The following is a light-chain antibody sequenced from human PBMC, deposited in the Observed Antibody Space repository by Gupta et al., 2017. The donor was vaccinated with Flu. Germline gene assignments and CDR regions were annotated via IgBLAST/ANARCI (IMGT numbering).Light chain of an antibody. J-gene: IGKJ4*01. CDR2: DAS. V-gene: IGKV3-11*01. CDR3: QQHSNWPPFT. Sequence: EILLTQSPATLSLSPGERATLSCRASQGVSSSLAWYQQKPGQAPRLLIYDASNRATGVPARFSGSGSGTDXTLTISXREQEDFAVYYCQQHSNWPPFTFGXGTKVEIK. CDR1: QGVSSS.